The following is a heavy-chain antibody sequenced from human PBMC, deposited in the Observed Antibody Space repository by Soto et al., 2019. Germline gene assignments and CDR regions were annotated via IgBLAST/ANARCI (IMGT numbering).Heavy chain of an antibody. V-gene: IGHV1-69*01. CDR1: GGTFSSYA. CDR3: ARGWDNTGWFDL. CDR2: IIPIFGTA. D-gene: IGHD1-26*01. J-gene: IGHJ5*02. Sequence: QVQLVQSGAEVKKPGSSVKVSCKASGGTFSSYAISWVRQAPGQGLEWMGGIIPIFGTANYAQKFQGRVTITEDESTSTDDLDVSRRRSEDTAVYYCARGWDNTGWFDLWGQGTLVTVFS.